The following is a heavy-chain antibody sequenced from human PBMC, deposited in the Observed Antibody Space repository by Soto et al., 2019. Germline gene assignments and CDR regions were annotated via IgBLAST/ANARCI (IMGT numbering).Heavy chain of an antibody. CDR2: ISTSSTYA. Sequence: QVQLVESGGGLVKPGGSLRLSCAASGFTFSDYYMSWIRQAPGKGLEWVSYISTSSTYANYADSAEGRFTISRDNAKNSLYLQMYSLTAEDTAVYYCARVFDRRYFDLWGRGTLVTVSS. V-gene: IGHV3-11*05. D-gene: IGHD3-22*01. CDR1: GFTFSDYY. CDR3: ARVFDRRYFDL. J-gene: IGHJ2*01.